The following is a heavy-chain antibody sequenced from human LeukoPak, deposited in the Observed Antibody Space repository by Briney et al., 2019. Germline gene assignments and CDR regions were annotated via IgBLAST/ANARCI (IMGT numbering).Heavy chain of an antibody. D-gene: IGHD3-10*01. Sequence: SETLSLTCTVSGGSISSYYWSWIRQPPGKGLEWIGDIYYSGSTNYNPSLKSRVTISVDTSKNQFSLKLSSVTAADTAVYYCARDRFDAFDICGQGTMVTVSS. CDR2: IYYSGST. V-gene: IGHV4-59*01. J-gene: IGHJ3*02. CDR3: ARDRFDAFDI. CDR1: GGSISSYY.